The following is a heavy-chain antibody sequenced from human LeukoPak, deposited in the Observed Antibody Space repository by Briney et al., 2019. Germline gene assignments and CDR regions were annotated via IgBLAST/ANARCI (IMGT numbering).Heavy chain of an antibody. J-gene: IGHJ2*01. CDR2: ISGGGENT. V-gene: IGHV3-23*01. CDR1: GFTFASYA. Sequence: PGGSLRLSCAASGFTFASYAMSWVRQAPGKGLEWVSAISGGGENTNYADSVNGRFTMSRDKSKTTMYLQMNSLRAEATATYYCAKPRAIARGVGRYLDLWGRGTLVTVSS. D-gene: IGHD2-21*01. CDR3: AKPRAIARGVGRYLDL.